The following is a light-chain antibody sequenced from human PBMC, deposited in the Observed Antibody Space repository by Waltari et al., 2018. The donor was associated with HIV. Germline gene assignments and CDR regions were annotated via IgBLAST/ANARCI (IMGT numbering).Light chain of an antibody. CDR3: SSYTSSSTYV. J-gene: IGLJ1*01. Sequence: QSALTQPASVSGSPGQSITISCTGTSSDVGGYNYVSWYQQHPGKAPKLMIYEVTNRPSGVSTRFSVSQSGNTASLTISGLQAEDEADYYCSSYTSSSTYVFGTGTKVTVL. CDR2: EVT. CDR1: SSDVGGYNY. V-gene: IGLV2-14*01.